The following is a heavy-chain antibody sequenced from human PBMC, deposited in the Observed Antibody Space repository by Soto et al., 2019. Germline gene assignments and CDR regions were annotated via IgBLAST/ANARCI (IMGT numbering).Heavy chain of an antibody. CDR3: AKSEPYGSGSYYFDY. CDR2: ISGGGGAT. D-gene: IGHD1-26*01. CDR1: GFTFSRNS. Sequence: GGSLRLSCAASGFTFSRNSMSWVRQAPGKGLEWVSGISGGGGATYYADSVKGRFTISRDNSKNTLYLQMNSLRAEDTAIYYCAKSEPYGSGSYYFDYWGQGTLVTVSS. J-gene: IGHJ4*02. V-gene: IGHV3-23*01.